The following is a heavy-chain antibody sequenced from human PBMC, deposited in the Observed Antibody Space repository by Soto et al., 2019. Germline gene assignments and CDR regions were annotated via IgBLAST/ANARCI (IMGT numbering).Heavy chain of an antibody. CDR3: ARVWGSEPEEWLAGALDY. Sequence: GGSRRPSVASSEFTFLSPWMPWGRQAPGKGLVLVSRINFDASDINYAYSVKGQVTISRDNDKPTLYLQMSSLRAEDTAVYYCARVWGSEPEEWLAGALDYWGQGTLVTVSS. V-gene: IGHV3-74*01. CDR1: EFTFLSPW. CDR2: INFDASDI. D-gene: IGHD6-19*01. J-gene: IGHJ4*02.